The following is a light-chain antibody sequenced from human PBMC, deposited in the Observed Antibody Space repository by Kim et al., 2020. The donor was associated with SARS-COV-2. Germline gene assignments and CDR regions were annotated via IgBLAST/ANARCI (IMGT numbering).Light chain of an antibody. CDR3: NSRDSSGNHLV. CDR1: SLRNYY. Sequence: SSELTQDPAVSVALGQTVRITCQGDSLRNYYASWYQQKPRQAPVVVIYGRNDRPAGIPGRFSGSNAGNTASLTITGAQAEDEANYYCNSRDSSGNHLVFGGGTKLTVL. CDR2: GRN. V-gene: IGLV3-19*01. J-gene: IGLJ3*02.